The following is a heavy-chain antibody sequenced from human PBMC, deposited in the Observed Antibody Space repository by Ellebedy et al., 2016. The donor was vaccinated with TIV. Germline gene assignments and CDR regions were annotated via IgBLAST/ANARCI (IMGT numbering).Heavy chain of an antibody. D-gene: IGHD3-16*01. V-gene: IGHV3-74*01. J-gene: IGHJ4*02. Sequence: GESLKISCAASGFTFSNYWMHWVRQAPGKGLVWVSRFYNDGSSTSYADSVEGRFTLSRDNPKNTVYLQMNSLRVEDTAVYYCVRDGSYDYGDYWGQGTVVTVSS. CDR1: GFTFSNYW. CDR2: FYNDGSST. CDR3: VRDGSYDYGDY.